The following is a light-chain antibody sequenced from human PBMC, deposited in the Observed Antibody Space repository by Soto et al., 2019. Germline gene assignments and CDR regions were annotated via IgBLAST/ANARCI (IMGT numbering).Light chain of an antibody. CDR3: QQYYGSPYT. J-gene: IGKJ2*01. V-gene: IGKV4-1*01. Sequence: DIVMTQSPDSLAVSLGGRATINCKSSQSVLSSSNNKNYLAWYQQKPGQPPKLLLYWASTRASGVPDRFSGSGSGTDFTLTITSLQAEDVALYYCQQYYGSPYTFGQGTKVEIK. CDR1: QSVLSSSNNKNY. CDR2: WAS.